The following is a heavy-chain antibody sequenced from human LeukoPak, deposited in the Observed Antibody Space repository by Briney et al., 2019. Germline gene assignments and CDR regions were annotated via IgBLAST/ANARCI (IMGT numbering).Heavy chain of an antibody. Sequence: ASVKVSCKASGYTFTGYYMHWVRQAPGQGLEWMGWINPNSGGTNYAQKFQGRVTMTRDTSISTAYMELSRLRSDDTAVYYCARDLESVLLVAFDIWGQGTMVTVSS. D-gene: IGHD2/OR15-2a*01. CDR1: GYTFTGYY. J-gene: IGHJ3*02. CDR3: ARDLESVLLVAFDI. CDR2: INPNSGGT. V-gene: IGHV1-2*02.